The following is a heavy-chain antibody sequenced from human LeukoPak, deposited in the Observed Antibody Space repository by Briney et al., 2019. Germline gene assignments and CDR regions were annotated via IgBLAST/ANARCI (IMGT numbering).Heavy chain of an antibody. D-gene: IGHD2-15*01. Sequence: SETLSLTCTVSGGSISSYYWSWIRQPPGKGLEWIGYIYYSGSTNYNPSLKSRVTIPVDTSKNQFSLKLSSVTAADTAVYYCARSVEGYCRGGSCYSYSYYMDVWGKGTTVTVSS. CDR2: IYYSGST. V-gene: IGHV4-59*01. J-gene: IGHJ6*03. CDR3: ARSVEGYCRGGSCYSYSYYMDV. CDR1: GGSISSYY.